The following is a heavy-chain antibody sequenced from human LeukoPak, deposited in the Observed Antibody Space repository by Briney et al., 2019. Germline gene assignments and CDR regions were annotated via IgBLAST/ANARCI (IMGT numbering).Heavy chain of an antibody. CDR1: GGSISSDY. Sequence: PSETLSLTCSVSGGSISSDYWSWIRQPPGKGLEWIGDIYYSGSTNYNPSLKSRVTISEDTSKNQFSLNLTSVTAADTAVYNCARAMRGYSDYWGQGTLVTVSS. J-gene: IGHJ4*02. CDR2: IYYSGST. CDR3: ARAMRGYSDY. V-gene: IGHV4-59*01.